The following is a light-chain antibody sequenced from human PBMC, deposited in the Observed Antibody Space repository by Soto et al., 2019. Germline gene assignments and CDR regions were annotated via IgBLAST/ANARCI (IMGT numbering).Light chain of an antibody. CDR3: QQYNSYPLT. V-gene: IGKV1-5*03. J-gene: IGKJ4*01. CDR1: QSISSW. Sequence: DIQMTQSPSTLSASVGDRVTITCRASQSISSWLAWYQQKPGKAPNLLIYKASSLESGVPSRFSGGGSWTGLNLTISSLQPDDFATYYCQQYNSYPLTFGGGTKVEIK. CDR2: KAS.